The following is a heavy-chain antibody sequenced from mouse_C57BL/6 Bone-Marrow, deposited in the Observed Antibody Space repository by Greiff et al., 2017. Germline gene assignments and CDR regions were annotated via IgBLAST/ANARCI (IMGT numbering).Heavy chain of an antibody. CDR3: ARGRTGTDGY. Sequence: QVQLQQPGAELVKPGASVKMSCKASGYTFTSYWITWVRQRPGQGLEWIGDIYPGSGSTTYTEKFKSKATLTVDTSSSTAYMQLSSLTSEDSAVYYCARGRTGTDGYWGQGTTLTGSS. CDR1: GYTFTSYW. J-gene: IGHJ2*01. V-gene: IGHV1-55*01. D-gene: IGHD4-1*01. CDR2: IYPGSGST.